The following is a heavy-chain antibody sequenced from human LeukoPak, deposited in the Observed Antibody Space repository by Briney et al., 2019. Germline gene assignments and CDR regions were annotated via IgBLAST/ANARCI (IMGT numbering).Heavy chain of an antibody. V-gene: IGHV4-59*01. J-gene: IGHJ3*02. D-gene: IGHD2-15*01. CDR2: IYYSGST. Sequence: SETLSLTCTVSGGSISSYYWSWIRQPPGKGLEWIGYIYYSGSTNHNPSLKSRVTISVDTSKNQFSLKLSSVTAADTAVYYCASAVGVEIAFDIWGQGTMVTVSS. CDR1: GGSISSYY. CDR3: ASAVGVEIAFDI.